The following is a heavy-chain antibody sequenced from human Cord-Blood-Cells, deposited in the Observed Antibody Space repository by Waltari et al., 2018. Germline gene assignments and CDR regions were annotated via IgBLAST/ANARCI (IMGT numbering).Heavy chain of an antibody. J-gene: IGHJ3*02. CDR1: GGTFSSYD. Sequence: QVQLVQSGAEVKKPGSSVKVSCKASGGTFSSYDISWVRQAPGQGLEWMGGIIPIFGTANYAQKFQGRVTITADKSTSTAYMELSSLRSEDTAVYYCARGGYYGSGSYYNFAFDIWGQGTMVTVSS. CDR2: IIPIFGTA. D-gene: IGHD3-10*01. V-gene: IGHV1-69*06. CDR3: ARGGYYGSGSYYNFAFDI.